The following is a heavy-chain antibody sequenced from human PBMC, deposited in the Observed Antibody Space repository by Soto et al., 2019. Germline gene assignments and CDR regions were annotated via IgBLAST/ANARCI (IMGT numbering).Heavy chain of an antibody. CDR3: ASPGWGGAYYYDSSAYWYFDL. CDR2: ISYDGSNK. Sequence: GGSLRLSCAASGFTFSSYAMHWVRQAPGKGLEWVAVISYDGSNKYYADSVKGRFTISRDNSKNTLYLQMNSLRAEDTAVYYCASPGWGGAYYYDSSAYWYFDLWGRGTLVTVSS. D-gene: IGHD3-22*01. V-gene: IGHV3-30-3*01. CDR1: GFTFSSYA. J-gene: IGHJ2*01.